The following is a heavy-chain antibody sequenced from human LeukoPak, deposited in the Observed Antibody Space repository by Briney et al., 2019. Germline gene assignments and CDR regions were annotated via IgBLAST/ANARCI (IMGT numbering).Heavy chain of an antibody. Sequence: GGSLRLSCAASGFTFSSYAMHWVRQAPGKGLEWVAVISYDGSNKYYADSVKGRFTISRDNSKNTLYLQMNSLRAEDTAVYYCAKSGSSSWFLDYWGQGALVTVSS. D-gene: IGHD6-13*01. CDR2: ISYDGSNK. J-gene: IGHJ4*02. V-gene: IGHV3-30-3*02. CDR1: GFTFSSYA. CDR3: AKSGSSSWFLDY.